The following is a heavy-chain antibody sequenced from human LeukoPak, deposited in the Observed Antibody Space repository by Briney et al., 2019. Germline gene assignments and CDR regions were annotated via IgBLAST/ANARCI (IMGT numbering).Heavy chain of an antibody. CDR3: ARLWGRGYSYGLDFDY. D-gene: IGHD5-18*01. CDR2: IYPGDSDT. V-gene: IGHV5-51*01. J-gene: IGHJ4*02. CDR1: GYNFTSYW. Sequence: GESLQISCKGSGYNFTSYWIGWVRQMPGKGLEWMGIIYPGDSDTRYSPSFQGQVTGSADKSISTAYLQWSSLKASDTAMYYCARLWGRGYSYGLDFDYWGQGTLVTVSP.